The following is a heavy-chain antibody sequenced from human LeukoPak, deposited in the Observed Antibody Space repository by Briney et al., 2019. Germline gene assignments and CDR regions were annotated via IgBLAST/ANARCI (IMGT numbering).Heavy chain of an antibody. V-gene: IGHV3-21*01. CDR2: ISSGSSYI. Sequence: GGSLRLSCAASGFTFSPYRMNWVRQAPGKALEWVSSISSGSSYIYYADSVKGRFTISRDNAKNSLDLQMNSLRVEDTAVYYCARDLGSSNRYFYYWGQGTLVTVSS. D-gene: IGHD6-6*01. J-gene: IGHJ4*02. CDR1: GFTFSPYR. CDR3: ARDLGSSNRYFYY.